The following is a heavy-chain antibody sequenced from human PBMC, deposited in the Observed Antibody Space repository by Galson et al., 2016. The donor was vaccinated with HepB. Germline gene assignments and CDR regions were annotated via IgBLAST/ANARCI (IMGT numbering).Heavy chain of an antibody. CDR2: ISAYNGNT. J-gene: IGHJ6*03. Sequence: SCKASGYTFTSFAISWVRQAPGQGLEWMGWISAYNGNTNYAQKFQGRVTMTTDTSTSTAYMELRSLRSDDTAVYYCARGTAAAPRHYMDVWGKGTTVTVSS. CDR1: GYTFTSFA. CDR3: ARGTAAAPRHYMDV. V-gene: IGHV1-18*01. D-gene: IGHD6-13*01.